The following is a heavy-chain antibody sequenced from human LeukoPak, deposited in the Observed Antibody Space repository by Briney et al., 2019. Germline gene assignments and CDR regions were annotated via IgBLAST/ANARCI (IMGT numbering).Heavy chain of an antibody. V-gene: IGHV3-23*01. CDR1: GFTVSSYA. Sequence: PGGSLRLSCAASGFTVSSYAMGWVRQAPGKGLELVSAIGGGGTLYYADSVKGRFSISRDISKNTLLLQMNSLRAEDTAVYYCARRRYDWGGDFANWGQGTLVTVSS. J-gene: IGHJ4*02. CDR3: ARRRYDWGGDFAN. D-gene: IGHD3-16*01. CDR2: IGGGGTL.